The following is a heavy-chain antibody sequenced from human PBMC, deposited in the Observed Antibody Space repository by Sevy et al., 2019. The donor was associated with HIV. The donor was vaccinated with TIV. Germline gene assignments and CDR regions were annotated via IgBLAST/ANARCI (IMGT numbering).Heavy chain of an antibody. CDR1: GFNLTDYY. V-gene: IGHV3-11*01. D-gene: IGHD2-15*01. CDR3: AAMSGYCRDGTCYAGTSIDQ. Sequence: GGSLRLSCAASGFNLTDYYINWIRQAPGKGLEWISYISGGDTTTYYSDSVKGRFTVSRDNAKNSVILQMISLRDVDTAVYYYAAMSGYCRDGTCYAGTSIDQWGEGSLVTVSS. J-gene: IGHJ4*02. CDR2: ISGGDTTT.